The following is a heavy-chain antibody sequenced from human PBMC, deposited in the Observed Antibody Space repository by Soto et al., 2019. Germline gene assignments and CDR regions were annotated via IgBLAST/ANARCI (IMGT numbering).Heavy chain of an antibody. Sequence: KPSETLSLTCTVSGGSISSYYWSWIRQPPGKGLEWIGYIYYSGGTNYNPSLKSRVTISVDTSKNQFSLKLSSVTAADTAVYYCARYMAPTAIFARRSSNWFDPWGQGTLVTVSS. V-gene: IGHV4-59*01. CDR1: GGSISSYY. D-gene: IGHD3-3*01. CDR3: ARYMAPTAIFARRSSNWFDP. J-gene: IGHJ5*02. CDR2: IYYSGGT.